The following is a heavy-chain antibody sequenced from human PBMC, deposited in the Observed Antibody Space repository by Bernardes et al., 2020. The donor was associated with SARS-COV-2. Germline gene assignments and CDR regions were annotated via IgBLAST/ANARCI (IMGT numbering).Heavy chain of an antibody. Sequence: AGSLRLSCAASGYTFSSFWMHWVRQAPGKGLVWVSRIDNYGSTINYADSVKGRFTISRDNSRNTLYLQMNNLRAEDTAVYYCAIDVAGEHSTWGQGTLVTVSS. J-gene: IGHJ5*02. V-gene: IGHV3-74*01. D-gene: IGHD3-16*01. CDR1: GYTFSSFW. CDR2: IDNYGSTI. CDR3: AIDVAGEHST.